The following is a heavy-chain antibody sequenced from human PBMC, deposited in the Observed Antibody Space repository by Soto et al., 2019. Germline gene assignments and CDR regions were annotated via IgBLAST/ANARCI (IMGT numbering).Heavy chain of an antibody. V-gene: IGHV4-59*01. CDR2: IYYSGST. CDR1: GGSISSYY. J-gene: IGHJ4*02. CDR3: ARVSRSWPLGDVDY. D-gene: IGHD6-13*01. Sequence: SETLSVTCTVSGGSISSYYWSWIRQRPGKGLEWIGYIYYSGSTNYHPSLKRRLTISVDPSKDQFSLKVGSVTAPDTAVYYCARVSRSWPLGDVDYWGPGTLVTVHS.